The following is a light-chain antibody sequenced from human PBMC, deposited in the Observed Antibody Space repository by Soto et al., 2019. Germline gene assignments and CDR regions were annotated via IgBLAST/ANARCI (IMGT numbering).Light chain of an antibody. Sequence: QSVLTQPASVSGSPGQSITISCSGTSSDVGAFNYASWYQHHPGKAPKLLIYEVTNRPSGVSNRFSGSKSGNTASLTISGLHAEDEADYYCSSYTSLSTLVFGTGTKVTVL. V-gene: IGLV2-14*01. CDR3: SSYTSLSTLV. CDR2: EVT. CDR1: SSDVGAFNY. J-gene: IGLJ1*01.